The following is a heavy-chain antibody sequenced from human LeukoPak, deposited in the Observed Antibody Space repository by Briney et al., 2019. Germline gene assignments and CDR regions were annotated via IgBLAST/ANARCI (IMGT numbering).Heavy chain of an antibody. CDR1: GGSISGYY. D-gene: IGHD3/OR15-3a*01. Sequence: SETLSLTCTVSGGSISGYYWSWIRQPAGKGLEWIGRIYTSGSTNYNPSLKSRITISLDTSKNQFSLKLTSVTAADTAVYYCARRPVRGLYYFDHWGQGTLVTVSS. J-gene: IGHJ4*02. V-gene: IGHV4-4*07. CDR2: IYTSGST. CDR3: ARRPVRGLYYFDH.